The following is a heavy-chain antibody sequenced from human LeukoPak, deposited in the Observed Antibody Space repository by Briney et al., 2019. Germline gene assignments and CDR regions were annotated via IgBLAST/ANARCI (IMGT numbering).Heavy chain of an antibody. V-gene: IGHV4-39*07. CDR3: ARLGVYASTSFGY. Sequence: SETLSLTCTVSGGSISSYYWSWIRQPPGKGLEWIGSIYYSGSTYYNPSLKSRVTISVDTSKNQFSLKLSSVTAADTAVYYCARLGVYASTSFGYWGQGTLVTVSS. J-gene: IGHJ4*02. CDR1: GGSISSYY. D-gene: IGHD2-8*01. CDR2: IYYSGST.